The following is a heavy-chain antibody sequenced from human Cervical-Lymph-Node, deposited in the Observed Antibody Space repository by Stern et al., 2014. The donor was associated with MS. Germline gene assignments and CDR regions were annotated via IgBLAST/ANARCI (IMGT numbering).Heavy chain of an antibody. V-gene: IGHV3-30*18. J-gene: IGHJ5*02. CDR1: GFTFSNFA. Sequence: VQLVESGGGVVQPGRSLRLSCSASGFTFSNFAMHWVRQAPGKGLGWVAVVLSDGSNTYYADSVKGRFTISRDASKNTVFLQMNSLGAEDTAVYYCAKDSEYSASESASWGQGTLVTVPS. D-gene: IGHD5-12*01. CDR2: VLSDGSNT. CDR3: AKDSEYSASESAS.